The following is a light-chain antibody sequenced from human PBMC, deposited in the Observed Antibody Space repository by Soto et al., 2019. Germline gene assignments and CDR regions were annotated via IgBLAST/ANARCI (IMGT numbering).Light chain of an antibody. CDR2: SAS. J-gene: IGKJ4*01. CDR1: ESISDY. V-gene: IGKV1-39*01. Sequence: IQLTQSPSSLSASVGDRVTIACRASESISDYLNWYQHKPGEAPKVLVYSASILRGGVPSRFSGTGSGTEFTLPISSLQPEDVATYYCQQTFSNLLPFGCGTKVEIK. CDR3: QQTFSNLLP.